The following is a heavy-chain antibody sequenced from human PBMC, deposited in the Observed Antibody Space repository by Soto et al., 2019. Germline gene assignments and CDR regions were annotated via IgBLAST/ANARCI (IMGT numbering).Heavy chain of an antibody. V-gene: IGHV1-69*13. CDR2: IIPVFGTG. J-gene: IGHJ6*02. Sequence: SVKVSCKVSGGTFSSYFINWVRQAPGQGLEWVGGIIPVFGTGSYAEKFQGRVTITADESTSTAYMELSRLRSDDTAVYYCTRETPSAAAAYCYYGLDVWG. D-gene: IGHD6-13*01. CDR3: TRETPSAAAAYCYYGLDV. CDR1: GGTFSSYF.